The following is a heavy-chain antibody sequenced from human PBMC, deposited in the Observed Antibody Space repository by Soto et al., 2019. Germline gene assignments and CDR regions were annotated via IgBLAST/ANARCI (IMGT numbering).Heavy chain of an antibody. D-gene: IGHD3-22*01. CDR1: GFTFGSYG. CDR3: AKAIENYSTGYYKPFYYFGVDV. V-gene: IGHV3-30*18. CDR2: ISYDGSKK. J-gene: IGHJ6*02. Sequence: PGGSLRLSCAAPGFTFGSYGMHWVRQAPGKGLEWVAGISYDGSKKYYGESVKGRFTISSDNSKNTLYLQMNSLRVEDTAVYYCAKAIENYSTGYYKPFYYFGVDVWGQGTTVTVSS.